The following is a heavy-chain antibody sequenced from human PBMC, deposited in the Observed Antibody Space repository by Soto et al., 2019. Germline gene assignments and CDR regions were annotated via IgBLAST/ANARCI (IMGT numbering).Heavy chain of an antibody. D-gene: IGHD3-22*01. V-gene: IGHV3-23*01. CDR3: AKDFIYDSDGYYHGSAFDL. CDR1: GFIFDSYG. Sequence: VRLSCAASGFIFDSYGMSWVRQTPGMGMEWVSNISGSGGFIYYADYVKGRFTISRDNSKHKLHLQMNSLRAEDTVVYYCAKDFIYDSDGYYHGSAFDLCGLGTRVRVS. J-gene: IGHJ6*02. CDR2: ISGSGGFI.